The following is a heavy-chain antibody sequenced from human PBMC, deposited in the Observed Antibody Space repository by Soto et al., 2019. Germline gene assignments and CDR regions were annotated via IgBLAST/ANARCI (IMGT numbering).Heavy chain of an antibody. CDR2: ISRSGSGSP. J-gene: IGHJ4*02. CDR1: GFTFNNYV. CDR3: ARGRYFDGGDYWVANLAFDY. D-gene: IGHD3-22*01. Sequence: EVQLLESGGGLLQPGGSLRLSCAASGFTFNNYVMNWVRQAPGKGLEWVSSISRSGSGSPYYSDSVKGRFTIARDNSKNTLSLQMNNLRAEETAVYFCARGRYFDGGDYWVANLAFDYWGQGTLVTVSS. V-gene: IGHV3-23*01.